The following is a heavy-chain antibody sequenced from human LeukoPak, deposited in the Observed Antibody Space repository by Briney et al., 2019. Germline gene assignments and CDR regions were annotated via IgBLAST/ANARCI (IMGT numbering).Heavy chain of an antibody. CDR2: ITSNGGAT. CDR1: GFTFSYYA. J-gene: IGHJ4*02. Sequence: GGSLRLPCSASGFTFSYYAMHWVRQAPGKGLEYVSAITSNGGATYYADSMKGRFTISRDNSKNTLYLQMSSLRPEDTAVYYCVRTFGYCSSTSCYVFDYWGQGTLVTVSS. CDR3: VRTFGYCSSTSCYVFDY. V-gene: IGHV3-64D*09. D-gene: IGHD2-2*01.